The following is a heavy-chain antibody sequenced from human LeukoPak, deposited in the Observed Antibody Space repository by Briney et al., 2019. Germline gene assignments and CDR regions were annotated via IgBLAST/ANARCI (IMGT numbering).Heavy chain of an antibody. CDR2: ISGSGGST. V-gene: IGHV3-23*01. Sequence: PGGSLRLSCAASGFTFSSYGMHWVRQAPGKGLEWVSAISGSGGSTYYADSVKGRFTISRDNSKNTLYLQMNSLRAEDTAVYYCARVDSGSACASWGQGILVTVSS. D-gene: IGHD6-19*01. J-gene: IGHJ1*01. CDR3: ARVDSGSACAS. CDR1: GFTFSSYG.